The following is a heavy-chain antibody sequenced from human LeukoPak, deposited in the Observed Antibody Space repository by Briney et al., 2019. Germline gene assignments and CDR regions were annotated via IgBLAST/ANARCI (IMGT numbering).Heavy chain of an antibody. Sequence: GGSLRLSCAASGFTFSPYAMSWVRQAPGKGLEWVSVIYGGGNTYYADSVKGRFTISRDNSKNTLYLQMNNLRAEDTAVYYCARGPLSNWNDCQVGYWGQGTLVTVSS. CDR3: ARGPLSNWNDCQVGY. D-gene: IGHD1-20*01. CDR2: IYGGGNT. V-gene: IGHV3-66*01. CDR1: GFTFSPYA. J-gene: IGHJ4*02.